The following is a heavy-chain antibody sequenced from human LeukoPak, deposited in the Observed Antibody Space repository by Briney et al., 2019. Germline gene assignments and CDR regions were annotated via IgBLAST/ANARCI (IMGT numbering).Heavy chain of an antibody. V-gene: IGHV3-30*18. Sequence: GGSLRLSCAASGFIFSSYSMNWVRQAPGKGLEWVTLISYDGTDKYYAASVRGRFTITRDNSKNTLYLQMNSLRPEDTGVYYCAKDPQDFYGSSGYRPERYWGQGTLVTVSS. D-gene: IGHD3-22*01. CDR1: GFIFSSYS. J-gene: IGHJ4*02. CDR3: AKDPQDFYGSSGYRPERY. CDR2: ISYDGTDK.